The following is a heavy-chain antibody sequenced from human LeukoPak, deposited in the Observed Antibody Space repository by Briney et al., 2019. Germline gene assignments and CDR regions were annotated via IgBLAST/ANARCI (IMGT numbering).Heavy chain of an antibody. CDR1: GFTLSNYW. CDR3: ARDSYYYDSSGHPIDY. D-gene: IGHD3-22*01. J-gene: IGHJ4*02. V-gene: IGHV3-7*01. Sequence: PGGSLRLSCAASGFTLSNYWMSWVRQAPGKGLEWVANIKQDGSKLSYVDSVKGRFTVSRDNAKNSLYLQMNSLRAEDTAVYYCARDSYYYDSSGHPIDYWGQGTLVTVSS. CDR2: IKQDGSKL.